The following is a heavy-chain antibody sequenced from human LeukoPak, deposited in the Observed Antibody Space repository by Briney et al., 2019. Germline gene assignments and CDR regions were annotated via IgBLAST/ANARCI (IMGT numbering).Heavy chain of an antibody. CDR1: GYSISSGYY. J-gene: IGHJ6*03. V-gene: IGHV4-38-2*02. Sequence: SETLSLTCTVSGYSISSGYYWGWIRQPPGKGLEWIGNIYQSGSTYYNPSLKSRVTISLDTSKNQFSLKLSSLTAADTAVYYCARWYYDSSALPDPPYYYYYMDVWGKGTTVTISS. CDR3: ARWYYDSSALPDPPYYYYYMDV. D-gene: IGHD3-22*01. CDR2: IYQSGST.